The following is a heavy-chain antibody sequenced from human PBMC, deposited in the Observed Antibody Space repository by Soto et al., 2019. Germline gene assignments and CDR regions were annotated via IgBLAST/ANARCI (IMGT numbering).Heavy chain of an antibody. CDR2: INHSGST. V-gene: IGHV4-34*01. CDR3: ASRRFCSGGSCYLGY. J-gene: IGHJ4*02. CDR1: GGSFSGYY. D-gene: IGHD2-15*01. Sequence: QVQLQQWGAGLLKPSETLSLTCAVYGGSFSGYYWSWIRQPPGKGLEGIGEINHSGSTNYNPSLKSRVTISVDTSKNQFSLKLSSVTAADTAVYYCASRRFCSGGSCYLGYWGQGTLVTVSS.